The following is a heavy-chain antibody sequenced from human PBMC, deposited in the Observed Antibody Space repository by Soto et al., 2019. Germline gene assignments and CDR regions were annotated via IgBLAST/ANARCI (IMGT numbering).Heavy chain of an antibody. CDR1: GFTFSSYS. J-gene: IGHJ6*03. V-gene: IGHV3-21*01. D-gene: IGHD3-3*01. CDR3: ARAQIALNYDFWSGYQPNYYYYYMDV. Sequence: GGSLRLSCAASGFTFSSYSMNWVRQAPGKGLEWVSSISSSSSYIYYADSVKGRFTISRDNAKNSLYLQMNGLRAEDTAVYYCARAQIALNYDFWSGYQPNYYYYYMDVWGKGTTVTVSS. CDR2: ISSSSSYI.